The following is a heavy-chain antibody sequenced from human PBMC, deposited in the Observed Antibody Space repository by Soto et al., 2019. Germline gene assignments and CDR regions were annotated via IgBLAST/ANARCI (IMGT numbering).Heavy chain of an antibody. CDR2: IIPIFGTA. D-gene: IGHD3-16*02. J-gene: IGHJ4*02. CDR3: ASSLITFGGVIANLFDY. Sequence: SVKVSCKASGGTFSSYAISWVRQAPGQGLEWMGGIIPIFGTANYAQKFQGRVTITADESTSTAYTELSSLRSEDTAVYYCASSLITFGGVIANLFDYWGQGTLVTVSS. V-gene: IGHV1-69*13. CDR1: GGTFSSYA.